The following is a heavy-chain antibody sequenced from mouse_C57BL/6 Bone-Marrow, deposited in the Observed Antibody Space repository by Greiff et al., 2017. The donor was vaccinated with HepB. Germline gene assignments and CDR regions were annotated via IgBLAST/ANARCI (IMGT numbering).Heavy chain of an antibody. CDR2: ISSGSSTI. D-gene: IGHD2-3*01. V-gene: IGHV5-17*01. CDR3: ARRGGYYEGSGYWYFDV. J-gene: IGHJ1*03. CDR1: GFTFSDYG. Sequence: EVNVVESGGGLVKPGGSLKLSCAASGFTFSDYGMHWVRQAPEKGLEWVAYISSGSSTIYYADTVKGRFTISRDNAKNTLFLQMTSLRSEDTAMYYCARRGGYYEGSGYWYFDVWGTGTTVTVSS.